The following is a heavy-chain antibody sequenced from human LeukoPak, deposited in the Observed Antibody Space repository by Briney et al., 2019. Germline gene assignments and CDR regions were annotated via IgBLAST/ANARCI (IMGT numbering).Heavy chain of an antibody. Sequence: ASVKVSCKASGYTFTDHNMHWVRQAPGQGLEWIGYLNPHSGDTNYAQKFQGRVTMTGDTSISTAYMELSRLRSDDTAVYYCANLFSFYYDSGAYGIDYWGQGTLVTVSS. CDR2: LNPHSGDT. CDR1: GYTFTDHN. J-gene: IGHJ4*02. CDR3: ANLFSFYYDSGAYGIDY. D-gene: IGHD3-22*01. V-gene: IGHV1-2*02.